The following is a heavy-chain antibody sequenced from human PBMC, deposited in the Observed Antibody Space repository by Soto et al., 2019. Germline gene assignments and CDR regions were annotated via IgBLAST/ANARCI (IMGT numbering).Heavy chain of an antibody. CDR2: IYTSGST. CDR3: AREGGNVRYYYDSSGYYFDY. J-gene: IGHJ4*02. D-gene: IGHD3-22*01. V-gene: IGHV4-4*07. Sequence: SETLSLTCTVSGGSISSYYWSWIRQPAGKGLEWIGRIYTSGSTNYNPSLKSRVTMSVDTSKNQFSLKLSSVTAADTAVYYCAREGGNVRYYYDSSGYYFDYWGQGTLVTVSS. CDR1: GGSISSYY.